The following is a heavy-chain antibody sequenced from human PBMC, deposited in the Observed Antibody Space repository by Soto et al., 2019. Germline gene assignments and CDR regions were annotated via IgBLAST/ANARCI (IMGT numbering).Heavy chain of an antibody. V-gene: IGHV4-34*01. Sequence: SETLSRTCAVYGGSFSGYYWSWIRQPPGKGLEWIGEINHSGSTNYNPSLKSRVTISVDTSKNQFSLKLSSVTAADTAVYYCARGTTAAGFDYWGQGTLVTVSS. D-gene: IGHD6-13*01. CDR3: ARGTTAAGFDY. CDR2: INHSGST. J-gene: IGHJ4*02. CDR1: GGSFSGYY.